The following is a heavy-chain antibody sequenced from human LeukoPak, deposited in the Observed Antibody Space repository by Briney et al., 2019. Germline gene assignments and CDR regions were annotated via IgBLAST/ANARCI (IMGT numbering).Heavy chain of an antibody. CDR2: VAADGGHK. V-gene: IGHV3-30*03. Sequence: PGGSLRLSCVGSGFTFSSNGIQWVRQAPGKGLEWVAVVAADGGHKVYSDSVKGRFSMSRDNSKNTASLQMDSLGAEDAAVYFCAREHSHNNWFFDLWGPGTPVTVSS. J-gene: IGHJ2*01. CDR1: GFTFSSNG. D-gene: IGHD5-18*01. CDR3: AREHSHNNWFFDL.